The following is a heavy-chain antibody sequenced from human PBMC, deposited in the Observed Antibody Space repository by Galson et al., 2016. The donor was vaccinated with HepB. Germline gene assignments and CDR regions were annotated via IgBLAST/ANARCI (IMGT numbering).Heavy chain of an antibody. D-gene: IGHD4-11*01. CDR1: GDTYSNYA. J-gene: IGHJ3*02. Sequence: SVKVSCKASGDTYSNYAISWLRQAPGQGPEWMGGIIPIVPLTNYAQKFQGRVTITADRSTAYESTTTLYMELSSLRSEDTALYYCAHSTVTTLWPKLDAFDIWGQGTMVTVSS. CDR2: IIPIVPLT. CDR3: AHSTVTTLWPKLDAFDI. V-gene: IGHV1-69*10.